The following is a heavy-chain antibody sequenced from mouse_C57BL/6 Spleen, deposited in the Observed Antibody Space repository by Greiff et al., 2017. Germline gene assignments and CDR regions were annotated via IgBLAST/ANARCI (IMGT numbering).Heavy chain of an antibody. CDR3: TRDAYYYGSSYFAY. D-gene: IGHD1-1*01. CDR1: GFTFSSYA. V-gene: IGHV5-9-1*02. CDR2: ISSGGDYI. J-gene: IGHJ3*01. Sequence: EVQLVESGEGLVKPGGSLKLSCAASGFTFSSYAMSWVRQTPEKRLEWVAYISSGGDYIYYADTVKGRFTISRDNARNTLYLQMSSLKSEDTAMYYCTRDAYYYGSSYFAYWGQGTLVTVSA.